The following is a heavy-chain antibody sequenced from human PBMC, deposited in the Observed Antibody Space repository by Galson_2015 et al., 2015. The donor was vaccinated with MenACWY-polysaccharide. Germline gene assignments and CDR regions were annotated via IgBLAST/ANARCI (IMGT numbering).Heavy chain of an antibody. V-gene: IGHV3-74*01. CDR1: GFTFSTCW. CDR2: IKSDGSST. CDR3: ARGYSAYD. J-gene: IGHJ4*02. Sequence: SLRLSCAASGFTFSTCWMHWVRQAPGRGLVWVSRIKSDGSSTNYADSVKGRFTISRDNAKNTLYLQMNSLRAEDTALYYCARGYSAYDWGLGTLVTVSA. D-gene: IGHD5-12*01.